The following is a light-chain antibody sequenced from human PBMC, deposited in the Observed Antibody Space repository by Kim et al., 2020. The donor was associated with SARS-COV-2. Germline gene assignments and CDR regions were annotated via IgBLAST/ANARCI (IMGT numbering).Light chain of an antibody. CDR2: EVN. CDR1: SSDIGGSDY. Sequence: QSITMAGTGTSSDIGGSDYVSWYQQHPGTAPKLIIYEVNNRPSGVSNRFSGSKSGNTASLTISGLQTEDEAEYYCSSHRDSTTLDVFGTGTKVTVL. CDR3: SSHRDSTTLDV. V-gene: IGLV2-14*01. J-gene: IGLJ1*01.